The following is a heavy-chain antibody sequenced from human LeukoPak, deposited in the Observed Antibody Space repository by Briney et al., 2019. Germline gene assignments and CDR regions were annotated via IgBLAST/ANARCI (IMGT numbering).Heavy chain of an antibody. V-gene: IGHV3-7*01. Sequence: GGSLRLSCAASGFTFSSYWMSWVRRAPGKGLEWVANIKQDGSEKYYVDSVKGRFTISRDNAKNSLYLQMNSLRAEDTAVYYCARDRAGWELLGNFDYWGQGTLVTVSS. J-gene: IGHJ4*02. CDR1: GFTFSSYW. D-gene: IGHD1-26*01. CDR2: IKQDGSEK. CDR3: ARDRAGWELLGNFDY.